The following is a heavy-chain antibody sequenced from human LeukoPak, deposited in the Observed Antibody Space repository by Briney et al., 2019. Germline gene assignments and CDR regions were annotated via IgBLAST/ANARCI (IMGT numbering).Heavy chain of an antibody. Sequence: GGSLRLSCAASGFTFSSYAMSWVRQPPGKGLEWVSAISGSGGSTYYADSVKGRFTISRDNSKNTLYLQMNSLRAEDTAVYYCAKDRDYYGSGTGGFDYWGQGTLVTVSS. CDR2: ISGSGGST. V-gene: IGHV3-23*01. CDR3: AKDRDYYGSGTGGFDY. D-gene: IGHD3-10*01. J-gene: IGHJ4*02. CDR1: GFTFSSYA.